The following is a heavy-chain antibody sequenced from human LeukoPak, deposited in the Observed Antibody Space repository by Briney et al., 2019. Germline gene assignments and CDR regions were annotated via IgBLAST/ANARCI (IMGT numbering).Heavy chain of an antibody. V-gene: IGHV4-39*07. D-gene: IGHD3-9*01. CDR1: GGSISSANYY. CDR3: ARRDPLTVHDAFDI. J-gene: IGHJ3*02. CDR2: VYNSGST. Sequence: SETLSLTCTVSGGSISSANYYWGWIRQPSGKGLEWIGSVYNSGSTYYNPSLKSRVIVSLHMSQNQFSLKLSSVTAADTAVYYCARRDPLTVHDAFDIWGQGTMVTVSS.